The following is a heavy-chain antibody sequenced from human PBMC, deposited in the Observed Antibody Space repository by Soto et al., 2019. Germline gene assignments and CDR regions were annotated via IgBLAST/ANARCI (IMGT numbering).Heavy chain of an antibody. V-gene: IGHV2-5*01. J-gene: IGHJ1*01. CDR1: GFSLSTSGVG. D-gene: IGHD2-15*01. Sequence: PTMVNPTQTLTLTCTFSGFSLSTSGVGVGWIRQPPGKALEWLALIYWNDDKRYSPSLKSRLTITKDTSKNQVVLTMTNMDPVDTASDYCAHRGPVVVASTTCDSRGQRTPVIVSS. CDR2: IYWNDDK. CDR3: AHRGPVVVASTTCDS.